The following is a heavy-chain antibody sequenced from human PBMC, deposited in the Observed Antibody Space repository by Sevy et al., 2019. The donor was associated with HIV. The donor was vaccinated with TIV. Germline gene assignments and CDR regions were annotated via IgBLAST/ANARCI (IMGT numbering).Heavy chain of an antibody. CDR3: ARDFTIFGVVSGIDY. V-gene: IGHV3-21*01. D-gene: IGHD3-3*01. CDR2: ISDDSRYI. Sequence: GGSLRVSCAASGFTFRSYSMNWVRQAPGKGLEWLSSISDDSRYIYYSDSVKGRFTISRANAKSSLYLQMNSLRVEDTATYYCARDFTIFGVVSGIDYRGQGNLVTVSS. J-gene: IGHJ4*02. CDR1: GFTFRSYS.